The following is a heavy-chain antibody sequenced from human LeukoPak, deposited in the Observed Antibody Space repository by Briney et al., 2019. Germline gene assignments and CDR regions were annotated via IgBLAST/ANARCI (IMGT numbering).Heavy chain of an antibody. Sequence: GGSLRLSCAASGFTFSRYSMSWVRQAPGKGLEWMANIKQDGSEKYYVDSVKGRFTISRDNAKNSLYLQMNSLRAEDTAVYFCARGGWISGTLTFDYWGQGTLVTVSS. J-gene: IGHJ4*02. CDR2: IKQDGSEK. CDR3: ARGGWISGTLTFDY. CDR1: GFTFSRYS. V-gene: IGHV3-7*01. D-gene: IGHD1-20*01.